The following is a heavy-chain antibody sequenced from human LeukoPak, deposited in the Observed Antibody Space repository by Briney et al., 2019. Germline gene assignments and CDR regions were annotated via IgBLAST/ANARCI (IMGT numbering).Heavy chain of an antibody. CDR3: ASSSRAEYSSGWYNGPDYFDY. CDR1: GGTFSSYA. Sequence: SVTVSCKASGGTFSSYAISWVRQAPGQGLEWMGRIIPIVVIANYAQKFQGRVTISADNSTSTAYMELSSLRSEDTAVYYCASSSRAEYSSGWYNGPDYFDYWGQGTLVTVSS. CDR2: IIPIVVIA. V-gene: IGHV1-69*04. J-gene: IGHJ4*02. D-gene: IGHD6-19*01.